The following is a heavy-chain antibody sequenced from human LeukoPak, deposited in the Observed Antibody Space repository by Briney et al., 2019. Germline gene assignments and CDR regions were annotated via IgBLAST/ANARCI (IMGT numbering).Heavy chain of an antibody. D-gene: IGHD2-2*01. Sequence: GGSLRLSCTVSGFTLSSYEMSWIRQAPGKGLEWVSSIDYDGGSGHYADSVKGRFTISRDNSNNTLFLHLNSLRGEDTAVYYCAQPKVPSARRFDYWGQGTLVTVSS. CDR2: IDYDGGSG. CDR1: GFTLSSYE. J-gene: IGHJ4*02. CDR3: AQPKVPSARRFDY. V-gene: IGHV3-23*01.